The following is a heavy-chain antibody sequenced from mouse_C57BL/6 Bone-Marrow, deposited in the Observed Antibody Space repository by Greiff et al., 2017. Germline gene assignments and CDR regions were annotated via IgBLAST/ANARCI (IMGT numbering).Heavy chain of an antibody. Sequence: EVKLQESGPGLVKPSQSLSLTCSVTGYSITSGYYWNWIRQFPGNKLEWMGYISYDGSNNYNPSLQNRISITRDPSKNQFFLKLNSVTTEDTATYYCATSRGGRTGSSHNYYAMDYWGQGTSVTVSS. D-gene: IGHD1-1*01. CDR3: ATSRGGRTGSSHNYYAMDY. J-gene: IGHJ4*01. V-gene: IGHV3-6*01. CDR2: ISYDGSN. CDR1: GYSITSGYY.